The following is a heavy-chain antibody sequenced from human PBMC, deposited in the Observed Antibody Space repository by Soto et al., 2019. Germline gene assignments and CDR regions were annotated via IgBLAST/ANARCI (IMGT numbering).Heavy chain of an antibody. D-gene: IGHD6-19*01. CDR2: ISESGGSK. V-gene: IGHV3-23*01. J-gene: IGHJ6*02. CDR1: GFTFISYA. Sequence: GGSLRLSCAASGFTFISYAMSWVRQAPGKWLEWVAAISESGGSKYYADSVKGRFTISRDNSKNTLYLQMNSLRDEDTAVYYCAKDLGSGWYSSMDVWGQGTPVTVSS. CDR3: AKDLGSGWYSSMDV.